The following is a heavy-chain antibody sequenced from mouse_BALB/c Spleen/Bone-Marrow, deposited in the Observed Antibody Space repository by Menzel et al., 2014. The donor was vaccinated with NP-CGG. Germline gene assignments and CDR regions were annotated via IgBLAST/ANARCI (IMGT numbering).Heavy chain of an antibody. V-gene: IGHV5-9*02. J-gene: IGHJ3*01. CDR2: ISSGGSYT. D-gene: IGHD2-10*01. CDR3: ARHPYYGNYPAWFAY. Sequence: EVQLVESGGGLVKPGGSLKLSCAASGFAFSSYDMSWVRQTPEKRLEWVATISSGGSYTYYPDSVKGRFTISRDNARNTLYLQMSSLRPEDTALYYCARHPYYGNYPAWFAYWGQGTLVTVSA. CDR1: GFAFSSYD.